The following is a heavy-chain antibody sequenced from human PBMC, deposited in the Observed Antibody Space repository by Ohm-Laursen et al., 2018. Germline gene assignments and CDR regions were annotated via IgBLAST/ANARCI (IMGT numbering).Heavy chain of an antibody. CDR3: ARGKYDSSGYDIVVYALDI. CDR1: GFTFSDYY. D-gene: IGHD3-22*01. Sequence: SLRLSCAASGFTFSDYYMSWIRQAPGRGLEWVAVLYRSDYTHIADSVKGRFTISRDTSKNTVNLQMNSLRVEDTAVYYCARGKYDSSGYDIVVYALDIWGQGTMVTVSS. J-gene: IGHJ3*02. CDR2: LYRSDYT. V-gene: IGHV3-66*01.